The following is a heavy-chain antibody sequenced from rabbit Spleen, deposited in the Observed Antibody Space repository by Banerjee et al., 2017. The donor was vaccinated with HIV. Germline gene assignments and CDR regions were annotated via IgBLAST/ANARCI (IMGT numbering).Heavy chain of an antibody. D-gene: IGHD8-1*01. Sequence: QSLEESGGDLVKPGASLTLTCTASGFSFSSSYWICWVRQAPGKGLEWIACMYGGDSDSDYYATWAKGRFTISKASSTTVTLQMTNLTVADTATYFCARDTGSSFSSYGMDLWGPGTLVTVS. CDR1: GFSFSSSYW. CDR3: ARDTGSSFSSYGMDL. J-gene: IGHJ6*01. CDR2: MYGGDSDSD. V-gene: IGHV1S40*01.